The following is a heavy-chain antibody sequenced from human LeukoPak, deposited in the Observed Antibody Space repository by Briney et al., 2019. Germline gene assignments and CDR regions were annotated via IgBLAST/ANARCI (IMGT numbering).Heavy chain of an antibody. CDR1: GGSLSGYY. D-gene: IGHD6-13*01. J-gene: IGHJ6*03. Sequence: SETLSLTCAVYGGSLSGYYSSWIRDPPGKGLEWVGEINHRGSTNYNPSLKSRVTISVDTSKNQFSLKLSSVTAADTAVYYCARGTRYSSSWFEIYYYYMDVWGKGTTVTVSS. CDR2: INHRGST. CDR3: ARGTRYSSSWFEIYYYYMDV. V-gene: IGHV4-34*01.